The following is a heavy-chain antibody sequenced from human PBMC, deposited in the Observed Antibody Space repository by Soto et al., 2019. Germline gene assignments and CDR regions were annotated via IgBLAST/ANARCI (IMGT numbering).Heavy chain of an antibody. J-gene: IGHJ5*02. V-gene: IGHV4-39*01. D-gene: IGHD4-17*01. CDR2: IYYSGST. Sequence: ETLSLTCTVSGGSISSSSYYWGWIRQPPGKGLEWIGSIYYSGSTYYNPSLKSRVTISVDTSKNQFSLKLSSVTAADTAVYYCARLDYGDYVGNWFDPWGQGTLVTVSS. CDR1: GGSISSSSYY. CDR3: ARLDYGDYVGNWFDP.